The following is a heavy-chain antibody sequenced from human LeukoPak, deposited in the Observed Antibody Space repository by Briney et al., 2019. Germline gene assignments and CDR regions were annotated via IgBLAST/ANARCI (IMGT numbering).Heavy chain of an antibody. CDR1: GFTLSSYW. D-gene: IGHD3-10*01. CDR3: ARSRTGTTSVGFS. Sequence: GESLRLSCAASGFTLSSYWMHWVRQAPGKGLVWVSRINSDGSSTSYAASVKGRFTISRDNAKNTLFLQMNSLRAEDTAVYYCARSRTGTTSVGFSWGQGTLVSVSS. V-gene: IGHV3-74*01. CDR2: INSDGSST. J-gene: IGHJ4*02.